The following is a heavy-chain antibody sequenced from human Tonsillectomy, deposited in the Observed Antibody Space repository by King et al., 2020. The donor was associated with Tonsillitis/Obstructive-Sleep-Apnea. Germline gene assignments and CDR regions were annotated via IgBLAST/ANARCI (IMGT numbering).Heavy chain of an antibody. CDR1: GGSFSTYY. CDR3: ARGGGIGARRGSDWFDP. Sequence: VQLQQWGAGLLKPSETLSLTCAVYGGSFSTYYWNWIRQSPGKGLEWIGEINDRGGTNYNPYLKSRVTISIDTSKNQFSLKLSSVTAGDTAVYYCARGGGIGARRGSDWFDPWGQGTQVTVSS. D-gene: IGHD6-6*01. V-gene: IGHV4-34*01. J-gene: IGHJ5*02. CDR2: INDRGGT.